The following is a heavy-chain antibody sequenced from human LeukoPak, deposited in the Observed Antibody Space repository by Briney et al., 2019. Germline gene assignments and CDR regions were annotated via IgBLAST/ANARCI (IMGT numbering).Heavy chain of an antibody. CDR1: GGSISTYY. V-gene: IGHV4-59*01. CDR2: VYYSGST. Sequence: SETLSLTCTVSGGSISTYYWTWLRQPPGKGLEWIGYVYYSGSTNYNPSLKSRVTISVDTSKNQFSLKLRSVAVAYTAVYYCAMIESCSYDYRGGADYWGQGNLVTVSS. D-gene: IGHD5-12*01. J-gene: IGHJ4*02. CDR3: AMIESCSYDYRGGADY.